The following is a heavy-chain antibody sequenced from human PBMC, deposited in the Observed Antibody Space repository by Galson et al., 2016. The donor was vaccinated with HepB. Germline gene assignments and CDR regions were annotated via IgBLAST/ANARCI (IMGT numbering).Heavy chain of an antibody. Sequence: SLRLSCAASGFIFRGYAMSWVRQTPGKGLEWVSTISASGDNTYYADSVQGRFTVSRDNSKNTLYLQMNSLRADDTAVYYCAKFLSGDDGFDYWGQGILVTVSS. V-gene: IGHV3-23*01. CDR2: ISASGDNT. J-gene: IGHJ4*02. D-gene: IGHD5-12*01. CDR1: GFIFRGYA. CDR3: AKFLSGDDGFDY.